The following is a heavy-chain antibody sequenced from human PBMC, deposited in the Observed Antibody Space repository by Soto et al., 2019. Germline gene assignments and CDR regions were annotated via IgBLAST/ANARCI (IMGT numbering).Heavy chain of an antibody. J-gene: IGHJ1*01. Sequence: QVQLQESGPGLVKPSETLSLTCTVSGGSISSYYWSWIRQPPGKGLEWIGYIYYSGSTNYNPSLKSRVTISVDTSKNQFSLRLSSVTAADTAVYYCARHSHCGGDWSAEYFQHWGQGTLVTVSS. D-gene: IGHD2-21*02. V-gene: IGHV4-59*08. CDR1: GGSISSYY. CDR2: IYYSGST. CDR3: ARHSHCGGDWSAEYFQH.